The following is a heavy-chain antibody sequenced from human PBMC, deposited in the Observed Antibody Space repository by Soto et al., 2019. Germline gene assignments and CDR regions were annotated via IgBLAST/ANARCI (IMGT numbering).Heavy chain of an antibody. J-gene: IGHJ6*02. CDR3: ASSPRGYCSSTSCRELGNYYGMDV. V-gene: IGHV5-10-1*01. Sequence: GAAVKISCEGSGESFTSYWISRVRQMPGKGLEWMGRIDPSDSYTNYSPSFQGHVTISADKSISTAYLQWSSLKASDTAMYYCASSPRGYCSSTSCRELGNYYGMDVWGQGTTVTVSS. CDR1: GESFTSYW. D-gene: IGHD2-2*01. CDR2: IDPSDSYT.